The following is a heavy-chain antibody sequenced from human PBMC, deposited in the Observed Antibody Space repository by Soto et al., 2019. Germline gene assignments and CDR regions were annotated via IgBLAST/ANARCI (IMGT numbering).Heavy chain of an antibody. V-gene: IGHV1-69*19. J-gene: IGHJ4*02. CDR1: GGTFNTYA. CDR3: AREVHVHTPAFVY. CDR2: ISPMFGAA. Sequence: QVQLVQSGAEMKKPGSSVKVSCQSSGGTFNTYAMNWVRQAPGQGPEWMGDISPMFGAANYAPKFEGRVTITADESTGTSFMQLSSLTSEDTALYFCAREVHVHTPAFVYWCQGTLVSVSS. D-gene: IGHD3-10*02.